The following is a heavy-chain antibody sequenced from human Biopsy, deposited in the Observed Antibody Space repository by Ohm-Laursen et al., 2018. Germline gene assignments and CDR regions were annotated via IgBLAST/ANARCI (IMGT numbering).Heavy chain of an antibody. CDR3: ARDYDTSGYYYVS. J-gene: IGHJ5*02. D-gene: IGHD3-22*01. CDR1: GGSISNNNYY. Sequence: GTLSLTWTVSGGSISNNNYYWGWLRQPPGQGLEWIGSIFYRGTTHYKPSLKSRVNISVDTSKDQLSLKLSSVTAADTAVYYCARDYDTSGYYYVSWGQGTLVTVSS. CDR2: IFYRGTT. V-gene: IGHV4-39*01.